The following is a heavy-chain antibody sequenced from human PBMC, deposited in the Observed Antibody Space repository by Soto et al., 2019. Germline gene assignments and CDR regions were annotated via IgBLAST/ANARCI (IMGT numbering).Heavy chain of an antibody. J-gene: IGHJ4*02. V-gene: IGHV4-30-4*01. D-gene: IGHD6-19*01. CDR2: IYYSGST. CDR3: ARTLGYSSGWYMGY. Sequence: QVQLQESGPGLVKPSQTLSLTCTVSGGSISSGDYYWSWIRQPPGKGLEWIGYIYYSGSTYYNPSLKVRVTISVATTKNQFSLKLSTVTAADTAVYYCARTLGYSSGWYMGYWGEGTLVTVSS. CDR1: GGSISSGDYY.